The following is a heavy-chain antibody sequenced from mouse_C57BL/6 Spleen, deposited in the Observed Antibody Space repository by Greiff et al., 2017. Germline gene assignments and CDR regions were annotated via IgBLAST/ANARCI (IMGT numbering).Heavy chain of an antibody. V-gene: IGHV1-9*01. CDR3: ARAGIYDGYYDFDY. Sequence: QVQLKESGAELMKPGASVKLSCKATGYTFTGYWLEWVKQRPGHGLEWIGEILPGSGSTNHNEKFKGKATFTADTSSNTAYMPLSSLTTEDSAIYYCARAGIYDGYYDFDYWGQGTTLTVSS. D-gene: IGHD2-3*01. CDR1: GYTFTGYW. J-gene: IGHJ2*01. CDR2: ILPGSGST.